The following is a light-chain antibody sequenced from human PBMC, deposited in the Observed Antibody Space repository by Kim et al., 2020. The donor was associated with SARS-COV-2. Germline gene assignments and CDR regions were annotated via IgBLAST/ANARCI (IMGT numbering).Light chain of an antibody. CDR3: QQLNSYPRLT. J-gene: IGKJ4*01. V-gene: IGKV1-9*01. CDR2: AVS. CDR1: QGISSY. Sequence: DIQLTQSPSFLSASVGDRVTITCRASQGISSYLAWYQQKPGKAPKLLIYAVSTLQSGVPSRFSGSGSGTEFTLTISSLQPEDFATYYCQQLNSYPRLTFGGGTKLEI.